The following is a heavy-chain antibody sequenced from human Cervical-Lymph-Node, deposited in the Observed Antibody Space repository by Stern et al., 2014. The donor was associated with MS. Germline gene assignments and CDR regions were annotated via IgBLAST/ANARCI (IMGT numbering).Heavy chain of an antibody. CDR2: INPDSGSR. CDR1: GYTFTDYY. CDR3: ARRFGNYSFFDF. J-gene: IGHJ4*02. V-gene: IGHV1-2*06. D-gene: IGHD2-15*01. Sequence: QDQLVQSGAEVKKPGASVKVSCRASGYTFTDYYIHWVRQAPGEGLEWMGRINPDSGSRKYDQKFQDRVTLTRNMSISTAYMELSRLRSDDTAVYYCARRFGNYSFFDFWGQGTLVTVSS.